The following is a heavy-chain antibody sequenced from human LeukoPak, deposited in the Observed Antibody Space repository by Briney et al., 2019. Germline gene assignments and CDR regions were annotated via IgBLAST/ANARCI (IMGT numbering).Heavy chain of an antibody. CDR2: INHSGST. CDR3: AGSSYIGLDY. Sequence: SETLSLTCAVYGGSFRGYYWSWIRQPPGKGLEWIGEINHSGSTNYNPSLKSRVTISVDTSKNQFSLRLSSVTAADTAVYYCAGSSYIGLDYWGQGTLVTVSS. J-gene: IGHJ4*02. CDR1: GGSFRGYY. D-gene: IGHD3-22*01. V-gene: IGHV4-34*01.